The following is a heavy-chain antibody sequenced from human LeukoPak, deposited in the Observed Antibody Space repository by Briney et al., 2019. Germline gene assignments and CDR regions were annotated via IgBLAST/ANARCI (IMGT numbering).Heavy chain of an antibody. Sequence: SETLSLTCTVSRGSISSYYWSWIRQSPGKGLEWIGYVSDRGATNYNPSLKSRVTISVDTSKNQFSLKLRSVTAADTAVYYCARDGGYDRPGIDYWGQGTLVTVSS. CDR1: RGSISSYY. V-gene: IGHV4-59*01. D-gene: IGHD3-22*01. CDR3: ARDGGYDRPGIDY. J-gene: IGHJ4*02. CDR2: VSDRGAT.